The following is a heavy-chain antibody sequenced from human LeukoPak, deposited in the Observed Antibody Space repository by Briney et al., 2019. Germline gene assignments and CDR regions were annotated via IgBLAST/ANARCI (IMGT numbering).Heavy chain of an antibody. J-gene: IGHJ4*02. Sequence: GGSLRLSCAASGFTFSSYWMSWVRQAPGKGLEWVAFIRYDGSNKYYADSVKGRFTISRDNSKNTLYLQMNSLRAEDTAVYYCAKDLYGGIVALDYWGQGTLVTVSS. CDR3: AKDLYGGIVALDY. D-gene: IGHD4-23*01. V-gene: IGHV3-30*02. CDR2: IRYDGSNK. CDR1: GFTFSSYW.